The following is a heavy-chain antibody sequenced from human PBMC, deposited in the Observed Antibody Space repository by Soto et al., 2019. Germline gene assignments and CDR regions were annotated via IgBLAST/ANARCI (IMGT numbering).Heavy chain of an antibody. V-gene: IGHV3-30*18. J-gene: IGHJ6*03. CDR1: GFTFSNFA. Sequence: QVHLVESGGGVVQPGRSLRLSCAASGFTFSNFAMHWVRQAPGKGLEWVALISFDGSNKYYADSVKGRFTISRDKSTNTLYLQMNTLRADDSAVYYCAKALGEGPPYYFYMDVWGKGTTVTVSS. CDR3: AKALGEGPPYYFYMDV. CDR2: ISFDGSNK.